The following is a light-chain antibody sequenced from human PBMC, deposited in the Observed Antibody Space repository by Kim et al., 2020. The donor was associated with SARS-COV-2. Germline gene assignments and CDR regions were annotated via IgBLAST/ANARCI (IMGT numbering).Light chain of an antibody. V-gene: IGKV4-1*01. CDR2: WAS. Sequence: DIVMTQSPDSLAVSLGERATINCKSSQTILHNSNNKDYLAWFQQKPGQPPKLLIYWASTRESGVPDRFSDSGSGTDFTLTISSLQAEDVAIYYCQQYYGTTYSFGQGTKLEIK. CDR3: QQYYGTTYS. J-gene: IGKJ2*03. CDR1: QTILHNSNNKDY.